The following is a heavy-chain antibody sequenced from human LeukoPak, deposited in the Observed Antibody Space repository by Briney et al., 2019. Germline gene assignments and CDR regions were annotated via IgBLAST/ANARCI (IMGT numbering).Heavy chain of an antibody. Sequence: GGSLRLSCAASGFTFSSYSMNWVRQAPGKGLEWASAISGSGGSTYYADSVKGRFTISRDNSKNTLYLQMNSLRAEDTAVYYCAKLKPQLLWSGAFDIWGQGTMVTVSS. J-gene: IGHJ3*02. CDR3: AKLKPQLLWSGAFDI. CDR2: ISGSGGST. CDR1: GFTFSSYS. V-gene: IGHV3-23*01. D-gene: IGHD2-2*01.